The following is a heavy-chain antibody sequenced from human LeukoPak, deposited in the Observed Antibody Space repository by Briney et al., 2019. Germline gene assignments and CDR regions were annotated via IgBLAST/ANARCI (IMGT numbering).Heavy chain of an antibody. J-gene: IGHJ4*02. D-gene: IGHD3-10*01. CDR2: ISWNSGSI. CDR1: GFTFDDYA. Sequence: GGSLRLSCAASGFTFDDYAMHWVRQAPGKGLEWVSGISWNSGSIGYADSVKGRFTISRDNAKNSLYLQMNSLRAEDTASYYCAKAYGSGSYSLFDYWGQGTLVTVSS. V-gene: IGHV3-9*01. CDR3: AKAYGSGSYSLFDY.